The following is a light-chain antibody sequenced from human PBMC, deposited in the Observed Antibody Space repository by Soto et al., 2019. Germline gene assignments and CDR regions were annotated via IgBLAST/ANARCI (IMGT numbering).Light chain of an antibody. CDR2: TDN. CDR1: SSNIGSNY. Sequence: QGVRTQPPSASGTPGQRVTISCSGSSSNIGSNYVYRYQQLPGTAPKGLIYTDNQRPSGVPDRFSGSKTGTSASLAITGLHSGDGADYYCGAWDESRNGYVFGTGRKGTGL. V-gene: IGLV1-44*01. CDR3: GAWDESRNGYV. J-gene: IGLJ1*01.